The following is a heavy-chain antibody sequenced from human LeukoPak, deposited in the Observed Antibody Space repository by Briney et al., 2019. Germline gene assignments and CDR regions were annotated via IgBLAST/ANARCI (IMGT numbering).Heavy chain of an antibody. J-gene: IGHJ5*02. CDR1: GYIFTSYY. CDR3: ARDSHVSGNTVTWAVNRFDP. V-gene: IGHV1-46*01. Sequence: ASVKVSCKASGYIFTSYYMHWVRQAPGQGLEWMGIINPSGGDTTYAQKFQGRLSMTRDMSTSTVYMELSSLRVEDTALYYCARDSHVSGNTVTWAVNRFDPWGQGTLVTVSS. CDR2: INPSGGDT. D-gene: IGHD4-11*01.